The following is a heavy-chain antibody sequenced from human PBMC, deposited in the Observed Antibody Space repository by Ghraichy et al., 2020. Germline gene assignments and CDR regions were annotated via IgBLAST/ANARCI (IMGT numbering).Heavy chain of an antibody. CDR1: GGSISSYY. CDR2: IYTSGST. CDR3: ARLRVYNWNYFFDY. J-gene: IGHJ4*02. D-gene: IGHD1-7*01. V-gene: IGHV4-4*09. Sequence: SQTLSLTCTVSGGSISSYYWSWIRQPPGKGLEWIGYIYTSGSTNYNPSLKSRVTISVDTSKNQFSLKLSSVTAADTAVYYCARLRVYNWNYFFDYWGQGTLVTVSS.